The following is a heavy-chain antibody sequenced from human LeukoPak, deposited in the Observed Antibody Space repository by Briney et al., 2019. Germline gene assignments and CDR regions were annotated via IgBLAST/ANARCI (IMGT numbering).Heavy chain of an antibody. V-gene: IGHV1-69*06. CDR2: IIPIFDRP. CDR1: GGRFKSYG. J-gene: IGHJ3*01. Sequence: ASVKVSCKTIGGRFKSYGFSWVRQAPGQGLEWMGGIIPIFDRPNYAQKFEGRVTITADKSTNTTYMEISSLTSDDTAVYYCARDAQWELRAFDVWGRGTMVIVSS. CDR3: ARDAQWELRAFDV. D-gene: IGHD1-26*01.